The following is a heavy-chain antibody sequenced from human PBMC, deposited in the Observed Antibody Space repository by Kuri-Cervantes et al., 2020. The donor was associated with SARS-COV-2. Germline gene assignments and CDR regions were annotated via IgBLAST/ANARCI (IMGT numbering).Heavy chain of an antibody. V-gene: IGHV4-59*01. CDR1: GGSISSYY. J-gene: IGHJ2*01. CDR3: ARSPDYVWGSYQSSYWYFDL. D-gene: IGHD3-16*02. CDR2: IYYSGST. Sequence: GSLRLSCTVSGGSISSYYWSWIRQPPGKGLEWIGYIYYSGSTNYNPSLKSRVTISVDTSKNQFSLKLSSVTAADTAVYYCARSPDYVWGSYQSSYWYFDLWGRGTLVTVSS.